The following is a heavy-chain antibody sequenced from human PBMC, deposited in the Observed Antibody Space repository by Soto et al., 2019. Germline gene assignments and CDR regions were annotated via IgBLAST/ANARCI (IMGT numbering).Heavy chain of an antibody. CDR2: ISYDGSNK. V-gene: IGHV3-30*18. CDR3: AKIAGMGHPMVRGEKPLDY. Sequence: GGSLRLSCAASGFTFSSYGMHWVRQAPGKGLEWVAVISYDGSNKYYADSVKGRFTISRDNSKNTLYLQMNSLRAEDTAVYYCAKIAGMGHPMVRGEKPLDYWGQGTLVTVSS. J-gene: IGHJ4*02. CDR1: GFTFSSYG. D-gene: IGHD3-10*01.